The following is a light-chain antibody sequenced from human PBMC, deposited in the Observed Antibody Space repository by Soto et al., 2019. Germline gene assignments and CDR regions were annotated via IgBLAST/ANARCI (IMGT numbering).Light chain of an antibody. Sequence: QSVLTQPASVSGSPGQSITISCTGTSSDVGGYNYVSWYQQHPGKAPKLMIYEVSNRPSGVSNRFSGSKSGNTASLTISGLQAEDEADYYCSSYTISSTLGVFGTGTKLTVL. CDR1: SSDVGGYNY. J-gene: IGLJ1*01. V-gene: IGLV2-14*01. CDR2: EVS. CDR3: SSYTISSTLGV.